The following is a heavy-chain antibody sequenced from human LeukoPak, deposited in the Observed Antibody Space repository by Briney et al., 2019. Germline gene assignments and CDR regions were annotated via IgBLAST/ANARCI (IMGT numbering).Heavy chain of an antibody. CDR2: IYPGDSDT. CDR3: ARHHSNYYYYMDV. Sequence: GESLKISCKGSGCSFTSYWIGWVRQMPGKGLEWMGIIYPGDSDTRYSPSFQGQVTISADKSISTAYLQWSSLKASDTAMYYCARHHSNYYYYMDVWGKGTTVTVSS. CDR1: GCSFTSYW. D-gene: IGHD4-11*01. V-gene: IGHV5-51*01. J-gene: IGHJ6*03.